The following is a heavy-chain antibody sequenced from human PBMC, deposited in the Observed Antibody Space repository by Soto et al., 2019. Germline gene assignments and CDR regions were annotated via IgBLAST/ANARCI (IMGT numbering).Heavy chain of an antibody. D-gene: IGHD6-19*01. Sequence: ASVKVSCKASGYTFTSYYMHWVRQAPGQGLEWMGWISGYSGHTYYAQKFQGRVTMTTDTSTNTVYMELRSLRSDDTAVYYCAREWDNKSEHSSGWYDDFWGQGTLVTVSS. CDR1: GYTFTSYY. V-gene: IGHV1-18*04. CDR2: ISGYSGHT. J-gene: IGHJ4*02. CDR3: AREWDNKSEHSSGWYDDF.